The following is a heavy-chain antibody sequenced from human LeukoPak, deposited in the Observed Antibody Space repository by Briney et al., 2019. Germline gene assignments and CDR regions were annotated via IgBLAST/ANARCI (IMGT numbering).Heavy chain of an antibody. Sequence: ASVKVSCTASGYTFTSYVMHWVRQAPGQRLEWMGWINAGNGNTKCSQKFQGRVTITRDTSASTAYMELSSLRSEDTAVYYCARGGDGQLGDYWGQGTLVTVSS. CDR1: GYTFTSYV. CDR3: ARGGDGQLGDY. D-gene: IGHD6-13*01. V-gene: IGHV1-3*01. CDR2: INAGNGNT. J-gene: IGHJ4*02.